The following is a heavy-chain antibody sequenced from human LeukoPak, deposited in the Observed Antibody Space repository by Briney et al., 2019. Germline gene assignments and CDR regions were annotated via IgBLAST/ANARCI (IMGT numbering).Heavy chain of an antibody. Sequence: GGSLRLSCAASGFTFSSYGMHWVRQAPGKGLEWVAVISYDGSNKYYADSVKGRFTISRDNSKNTLYLQMNSLRAEDTAVYYCAKDLLGRRVAVASYWGQGTLVTVCS. CDR1: GFTFSSYG. CDR2: ISYDGSNK. D-gene: IGHD6-19*01. CDR3: AKDLLGRRVAVASY. V-gene: IGHV3-30*18. J-gene: IGHJ4*02.